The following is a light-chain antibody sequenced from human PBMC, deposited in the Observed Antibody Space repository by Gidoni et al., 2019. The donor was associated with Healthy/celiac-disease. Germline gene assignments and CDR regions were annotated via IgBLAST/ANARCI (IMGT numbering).Light chain of an antibody. CDR2: LGS. CDR3: MQALQTSFT. CDR1: QSLLHSNGYNY. Sequence: DIVMNQSPLSLPVTPGEPASISCRSSQSLLHSNGYNYLDWYLQKPGQSPQLLIYLGSNRSSGVPDRFSGSGSCTDFTLKISRVEAEDVGVYYCMQALQTSFTFGPGTKVDIK. V-gene: IGKV2-28*01. J-gene: IGKJ3*01.